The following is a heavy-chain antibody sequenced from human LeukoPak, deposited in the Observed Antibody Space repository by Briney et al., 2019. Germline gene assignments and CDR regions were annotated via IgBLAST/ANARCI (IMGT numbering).Heavy chain of an antibody. CDR1: GFTFSSYS. CDR3: ARGYSTSWTHFDY. J-gene: IGHJ4*02. Sequence: PGGSLRLSCAASGFTFSSYSMNWVRQAPGKGLEWVSSISSSSSYIYYADSVKGRFTISRDNAKNSLYLQMNSLRAEDTAVYYCARGYSTSWTHFDYWGQGTLVTVSS. V-gene: IGHV3-21*04. D-gene: IGHD6-13*01. CDR2: ISSSSSYI.